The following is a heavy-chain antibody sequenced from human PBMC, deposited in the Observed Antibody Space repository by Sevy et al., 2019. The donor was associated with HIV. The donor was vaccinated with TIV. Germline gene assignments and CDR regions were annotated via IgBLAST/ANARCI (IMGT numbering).Heavy chain of an antibody. D-gene: IGHD3-3*01. Sequence: GGSLRLSCAASGFTFSSYAMHWVRQAPGKGLEWVAVISYDGSNKYYADSVKGRFTISRDNSKNTLYLQMNSLRAEDTAVYYCARESTYDFWSGYYTYYYYGMDSWGQGTLVTVSS. CDR3: ARESTYDFWSGYYTYYYYGMDS. CDR2: ISYDGSNK. CDR1: GFTFSSYA. V-gene: IGHV3-30-3*01. J-gene: IGHJ6*02.